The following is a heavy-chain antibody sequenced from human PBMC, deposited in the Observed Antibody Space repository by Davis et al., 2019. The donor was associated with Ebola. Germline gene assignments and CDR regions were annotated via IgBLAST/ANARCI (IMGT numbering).Heavy chain of an antibody. J-gene: IGHJ6*02. D-gene: IGHD3-10*01. Sequence: GESPKIPCAAPGFTFSDYYMRWIRQAPGKGLEWVSYISSSGSTKYYADSVKGRFTISRDNAKNSLYLQMNSLGAEDTAVYYCARSLRITGFRYYYYGMDVWGQGTTVTVSS. CDR1: GFTFSDYY. V-gene: IGHV3-11*01. CDR2: ISSSGSTK. CDR3: ARSLRITGFRYYYYGMDV.